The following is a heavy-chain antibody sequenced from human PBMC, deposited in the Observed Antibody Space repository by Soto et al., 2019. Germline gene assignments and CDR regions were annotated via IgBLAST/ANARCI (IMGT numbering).Heavy chain of an antibody. D-gene: IGHD6-13*01. V-gene: IGHV1-69*04. Sequence: ASVKVSCKASGGTFSSYTISWVRQAPGQGLEWMGRIIPILGIANYAQKFQGRVTITADKSTSTAYMELSSLRSEDTAVYYCARDQDVGYSSSWYEYWGQGTLVTVSS. CDR1: GGTFSSYT. CDR3: ARDQDVGYSSSWYEY. J-gene: IGHJ4*02. CDR2: IIPILGIA.